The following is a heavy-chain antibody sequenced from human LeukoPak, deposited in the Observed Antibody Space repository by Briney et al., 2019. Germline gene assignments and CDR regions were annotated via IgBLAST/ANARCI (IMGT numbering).Heavy chain of an antibody. V-gene: IGHV5-51*01. Sequence: GESLKISCKGSGYSFTTYWIGWVRQMPGKGLEWMGIIYPGDSDTRYSPSFQGQVTISADKSIGTAYLQWSSLKASDTAMYYRARRRYFDWFFDYWGQGTLVTVSS. CDR3: ARRRYFDWFFDY. CDR1: GYSFTTYW. J-gene: IGHJ4*02. CDR2: IYPGDSDT. D-gene: IGHD3-9*01.